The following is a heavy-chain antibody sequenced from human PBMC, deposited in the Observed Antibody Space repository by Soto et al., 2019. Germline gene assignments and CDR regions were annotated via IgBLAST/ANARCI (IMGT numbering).Heavy chain of an antibody. CDR2: IIPILGIA. CDR3: ARDSNRGSGSGWYEDYYYYGMDV. D-gene: IGHD6-19*01. CDR1: GGTFSSYT. V-gene: IGHV1-69*04. Sequence: SVKVSCKASGGTFSSYTISWVRQAPGQGLEWMGRIIPILGIANYAQKFQGRVTITADKSTSTAYMELSSLRSEDTAVYYCARDSNRGSGSGWYEDYYYYGMDVWGQGTTVTVSS. J-gene: IGHJ6*02.